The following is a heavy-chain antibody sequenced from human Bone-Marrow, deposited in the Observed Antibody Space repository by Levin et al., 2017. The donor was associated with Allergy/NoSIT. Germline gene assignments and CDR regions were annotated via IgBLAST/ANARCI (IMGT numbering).Heavy chain of an antibody. CDR3: ATTEYCISTSCHIVVVIYFFDY. J-gene: IGHJ4*02. Sequence: GGSLRLSCAASGFTFSSYDMHWVRQATGKGLEWVSAIGTAGDTYYPGSVKGRFTISRENAKNSLYLQMNSLRAGDTAVYYCATTEYCISTSCHIVVVIYFFDYWGQGTLVTVSS. V-gene: IGHV3-13*01. CDR2: IGTAGDT. D-gene: IGHD2-2*01. CDR1: GFTFSSYD.